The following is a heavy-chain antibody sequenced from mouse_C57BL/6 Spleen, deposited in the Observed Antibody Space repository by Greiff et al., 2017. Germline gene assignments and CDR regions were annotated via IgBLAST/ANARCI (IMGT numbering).Heavy chain of an antibody. D-gene: IGHD3-3*01. V-gene: IGHV1-82*01. J-gene: IGHJ1*03. CDR3: ARGTRYFDV. Sequence: QVKLQQSGPELVKPGASVKISCKASGYAFSSSWMNWVKQRPGKGLEWIGRIYPGDGDTNYNGKFKGKATLTADKSSSTAYMQLSSRTTEYSAVYFCARGTRYFDVWGTGTTVTVSS. CDR2: IYPGDGDT. CDR1: GYAFSSSW.